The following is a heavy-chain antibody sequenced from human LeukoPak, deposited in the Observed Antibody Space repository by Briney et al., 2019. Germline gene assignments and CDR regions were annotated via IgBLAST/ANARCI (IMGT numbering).Heavy chain of an antibody. D-gene: IGHD3-16*01. CDR2: IRYDGSNK. CDR1: GFTFSSYG. Sequence: GGSLRLSCAASGFTFSSYGMHWVRQAPGKGLEWVAFIRYDGSNKYYADSVKGRFTISRDNSKNTLYLQMNSLRAEDTAVYYCARGIMITFGAFDIWGQGTMVTVSS. CDR3: ARGIMITFGAFDI. V-gene: IGHV3-30*02. J-gene: IGHJ3*02.